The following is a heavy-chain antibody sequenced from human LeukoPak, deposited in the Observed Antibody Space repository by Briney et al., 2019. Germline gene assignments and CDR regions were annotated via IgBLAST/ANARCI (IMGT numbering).Heavy chain of an antibody. Sequence: ASAKVSCKASGYTFTGYYMHWVRQAPGQGLEWMGWINPNSGGTNYAQKFQGRVTMTRDTSISTAYMELSRLRSDDTAVYYCARGPDSSGYYYGYWGQGTLVTVSS. J-gene: IGHJ4*02. CDR1: GYTFTGYY. V-gene: IGHV1-2*02. D-gene: IGHD3-22*01. CDR2: INPNSGGT. CDR3: ARGPDSSGYYYGY.